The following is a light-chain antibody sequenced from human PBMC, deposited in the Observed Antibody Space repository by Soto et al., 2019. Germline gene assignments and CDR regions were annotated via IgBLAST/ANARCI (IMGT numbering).Light chain of an antibody. CDR1: SSDVGGYNY. J-gene: IGLJ2*01. CDR3: CSYAGTYTFVV. V-gene: IGLV2-11*01. Sequence: QSVLTQPRSVSASPGQSITISCAGTSSDVGGYNYVSWHQQQPGEAPRLLIYEVIKRPSGVSDRFSGSKSGNTASLTISGLQPEDEADYYCCSYAGTYTFVVFGGGTKVTVL. CDR2: EVI.